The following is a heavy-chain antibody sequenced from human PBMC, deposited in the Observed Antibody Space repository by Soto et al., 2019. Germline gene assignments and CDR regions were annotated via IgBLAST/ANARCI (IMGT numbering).Heavy chain of an antibody. CDR1: GFPFDDYG. J-gene: IGHJ6*02. CDR3: ARYGEMATITQYYYYYGMDV. Sequence: GGSLRLSCAASGFPFDDYGMSWVRQAPGKGLEWVSGINRDGGSTGYADSVKGRFTISRDNAKNSLYLQMNSLRAEDTAVYYCARYGEMATITQYYYYYGMDVWGQGTTVTV. V-gene: IGHV3-20*04. CDR2: INRDGGST. D-gene: IGHD5-12*01.